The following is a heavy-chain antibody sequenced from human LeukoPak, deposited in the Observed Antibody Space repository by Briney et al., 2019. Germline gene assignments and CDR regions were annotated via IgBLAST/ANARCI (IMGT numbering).Heavy chain of an antibody. Sequence: ASVKVSCKASGYAFTSYDIYWVRQATRQGLEWMGWMNPKSGNTGYAQKFQGRVTMTRNNSITTAYMELSSLRSEDTAVYYCARRNTRYYFGMEVWGQGTTVTVSS. D-gene: IGHD2-2*01. J-gene: IGHJ6*02. CDR3: ARRNTRYYFGMEV. CDR1: GYAFTSYD. V-gene: IGHV1-8*01. CDR2: MNPKSGNT.